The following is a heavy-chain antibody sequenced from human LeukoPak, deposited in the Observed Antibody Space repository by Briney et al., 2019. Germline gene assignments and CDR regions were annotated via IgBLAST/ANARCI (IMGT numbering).Heavy chain of an antibody. D-gene: IGHD3-22*01. V-gene: IGHV3-23*01. J-gene: IGHJ4*02. CDR3: AKEPDYYDTY. CDR1: GFTFSIYG. Sequence: PGGTLRLSCAASGFTFSIYGMTWVRQAPGKGLEWVSAITSGGSTYYADSVKGRFIISKDNSKNTLYLQMNSLRAEDTAVYFCAKEPDYYDTYWGQGTLVTVSS. CDR2: ITSGGST.